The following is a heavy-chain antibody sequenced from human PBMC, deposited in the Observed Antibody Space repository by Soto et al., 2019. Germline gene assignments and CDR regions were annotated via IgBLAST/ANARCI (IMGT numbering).Heavy chain of an antibody. J-gene: IGHJ4*02. CDR1: GFTFSSYA. V-gene: IGHV3-30-3*01. CDR2: ISYDGSNK. Sequence: GSLRLSCAASGFTFSSYAMHWVRQAPGKGLEWVAVISYDGSNKYYADSVKGRFTISRDNSKNTLYLQMNSLRAEDTAVYYCARGRNYWGQGTLVTVSS. CDR3: ARGRNY.